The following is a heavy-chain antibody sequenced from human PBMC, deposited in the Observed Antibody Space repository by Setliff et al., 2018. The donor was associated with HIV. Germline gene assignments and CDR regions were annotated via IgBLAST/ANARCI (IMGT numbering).Heavy chain of an antibody. Sequence: ASVKVSCKTSGYTFTNYYMHWMRQAPGQGLEWMGVVNTVGGGASYAQKFQARVTMTRDTSASTVYLELRSLRSEDTAVYFCASKGGSENYPDSDAFDIWGQGTLVTVSS. V-gene: IGHV1-46*01. D-gene: IGHD3-10*01. CDR2: VNTVGGGA. J-gene: IGHJ3*02. CDR3: ASKGGSENYPDSDAFDI. CDR1: GYTFTNYY.